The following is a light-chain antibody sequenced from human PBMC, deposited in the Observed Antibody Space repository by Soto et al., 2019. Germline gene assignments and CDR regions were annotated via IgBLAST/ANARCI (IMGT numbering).Light chain of an antibody. CDR3: QKSTSAPLT. V-gene: IGKV1-27*01. Sequence: DIQMTQSPSSLSASVGDRVTITCRASQGINNYLALYQQKPGEAPKLLIYSASTLKSGVPSRFSGSGSGTEFTLTISSLQPEDVATYYCQKSTSAPLTFGPGTKVDIK. CDR2: SAS. J-gene: IGKJ3*01. CDR1: QGINNY.